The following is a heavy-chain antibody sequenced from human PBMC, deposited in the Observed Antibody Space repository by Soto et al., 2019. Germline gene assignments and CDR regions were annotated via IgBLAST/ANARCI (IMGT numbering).Heavy chain of an antibody. V-gene: IGHV3-9*01. CDR3: AKVGAARRNYYYYYMDV. Sequence: EVQLVESGGGLVQPGRSLRLSCAASGFTFDDYAMHWVRQAPGKGLEWVSGISWNSGSIGYADSVKGRFTISRDNAKNPLYLQMNRLRPEDKALYYFAKVGAARRNYYYYYMDVWGKGTTVTVSS. J-gene: IGHJ6*03. CDR1: GFTFDDYA. CDR2: ISWNSGSI. D-gene: IGHD6-6*01.